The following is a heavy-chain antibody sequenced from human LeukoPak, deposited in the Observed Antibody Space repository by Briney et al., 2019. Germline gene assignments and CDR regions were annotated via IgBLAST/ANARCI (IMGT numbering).Heavy chain of an antibody. D-gene: IGHD1-26*01. CDR1: GFTFRSYW. Sequence: PGGSLRLSCAVSGFTFRSYWMTWVRQAPGKGLEWVANINQDGSEKYYVDSVKGRFTISRDNAKNSLYLQMNSLRAEDTAVYYCTREEGGSYYRHWGQETLVTVSS. CDR3: TREEGGSYYRH. V-gene: IGHV3-7*05. CDR2: INQDGSEK. J-gene: IGHJ4*02.